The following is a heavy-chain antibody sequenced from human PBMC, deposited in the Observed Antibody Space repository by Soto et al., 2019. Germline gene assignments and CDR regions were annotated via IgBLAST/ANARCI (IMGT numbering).Heavy chain of an antibody. CDR1: GYSISSGYY. Sequence: SETLSLTCAVSGYSISSGYYWGWIRQPPGKGLEWIGSIYHSGSTYYNPSLKSRVTISVDTSKNQFSLKLSSVTAADTAVYYCARVLGHIAAAGYFYYYYGMDVWGQGTTVT. J-gene: IGHJ6*02. CDR2: IYHSGST. CDR3: ARVLGHIAAAGYFYYYYGMDV. V-gene: IGHV4-38-2*01. D-gene: IGHD6-13*01.